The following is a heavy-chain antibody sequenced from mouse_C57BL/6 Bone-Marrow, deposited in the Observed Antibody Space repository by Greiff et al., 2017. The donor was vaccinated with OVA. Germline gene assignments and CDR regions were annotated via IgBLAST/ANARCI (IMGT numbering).Heavy chain of an antibody. V-gene: IGHV1-61*01. CDR1: GYTFTTYW. D-gene: IGHD2-4*01. Sequence: QVQLQQPGAELVRPGSSVKLSCKASGYTFTTYWMDWVKQRPGQGLEWIGNIYPSDSETHYNQKFKDKATLTVDKSSSTAYMELRSLTSEDSAVYFCASGLYYDYDGAWFAYWGQGTLVTVSA. J-gene: IGHJ3*01. CDR2: IYPSDSET. CDR3: ASGLYYDYDGAWFAY.